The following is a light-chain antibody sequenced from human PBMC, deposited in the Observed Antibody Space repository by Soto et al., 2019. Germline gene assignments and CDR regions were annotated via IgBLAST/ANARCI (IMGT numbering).Light chain of an antibody. Sequence: VLTQSPGTLSLSPVERATLSCRDSQSVSSSYLAWYQQKPGQAPRLLIYGASSRATGIPDRFSGSGPGTDFTLTISRLEPEDFAVYYCQQYGSSGTFGQGTKVDIK. CDR3: QQYGSSGT. V-gene: IGKV3-20*01. J-gene: IGKJ1*01. CDR1: QSVSSSY. CDR2: GAS.